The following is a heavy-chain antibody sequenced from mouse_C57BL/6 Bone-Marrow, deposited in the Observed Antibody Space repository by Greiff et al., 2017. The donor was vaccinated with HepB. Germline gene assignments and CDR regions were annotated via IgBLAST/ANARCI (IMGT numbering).Heavy chain of an antibody. CDR1: GYTFTSYT. D-gene: IGHD1-1*01. V-gene: IGHV1-4*01. CDR3: VYFSWFAY. CDR2: INPSSGYT. J-gene: IGHJ3*01. Sequence: VQLQQSGAELARPGASVKMSCKASGYTFTSYTMHWVKQRPGQGLEWIGYINPSSGYTKYTQKFKDKATLTADKSSSTAYMQLSSLTSEDSAVYYCVYFSWFAYWGQGTLVTVSA.